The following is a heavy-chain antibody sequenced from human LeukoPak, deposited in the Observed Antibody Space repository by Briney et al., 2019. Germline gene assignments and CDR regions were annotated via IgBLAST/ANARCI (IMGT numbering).Heavy chain of an antibody. V-gene: IGHV3-74*01. CDR3: TKGGTVGFDS. J-gene: IGHJ4*02. D-gene: IGHD1-1*01. CDR1: GFTINTDW. Sequence: GGSLRLSCAASGFTINTDWMHWVRQSPGKGLVWVSRINSDGSSTTYADSVRGRFTISRDNAKNTVYLQMNSLRDEDTAVYYCTKGGTVGFDSWGQGTVVTVSS. CDR2: INSDGSST.